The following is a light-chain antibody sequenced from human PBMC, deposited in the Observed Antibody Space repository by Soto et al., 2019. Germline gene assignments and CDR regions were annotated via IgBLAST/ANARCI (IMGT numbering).Light chain of an antibody. J-gene: IGKJ1*01. Sequence: VISMTQSPSLLSASTGDRVTTSCGMRQGISSYLAWYQQKPGKAPELLIYAASTLQSGVPSRFSGSGSGTDFTLTISSLQPEDFATYYCRQSYSTPPWTFGQGTKVDIK. CDR3: RQSYSTPPWT. V-gene: IGKV1D-8*03. CDR2: AAS. CDR1: QGISSY.